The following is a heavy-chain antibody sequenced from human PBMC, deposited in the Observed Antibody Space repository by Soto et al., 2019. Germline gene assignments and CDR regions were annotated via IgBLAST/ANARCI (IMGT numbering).Heavy chain of an antibody. D-gene: IGHD5-12*01. CDR3: ARMDIVATDRGGLDYYYYGMDV. Sequence: PSETLSLTCTVSGGSISSSSYYWGWIRQPPGKGLEWIGSIYYSGSTYYNPSLKSRVTISVDTSKNQFSLKLSSVTAADTAVYYCARMDIVATDRGGLDYYYYGMDVWGQGTTVTVSS. CDR2: IYYSGST. V-gene: IGHV4-39*07. J-gene: IGHJ6*02. CDR1: GGSISSSSYY.